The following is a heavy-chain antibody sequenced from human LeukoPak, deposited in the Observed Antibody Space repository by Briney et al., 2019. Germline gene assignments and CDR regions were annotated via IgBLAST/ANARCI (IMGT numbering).Heavy chain of an antibody. CDR1: GGSISSSNW. CDR3: ARDSGTTGEVKFDP. J-gene: IGHJ5*02. CDR2: IYHSGST. Sequence: SGTLSLTCAVSGGSISSSNWWSWVRQPPGKGLEWIGEIYHSGSTNYNPSLKSRVTMSIDTSNNQFSLRLRFVTAADTAVYYCARDSGTTGEVKFDPWGQGTLVTVSS. D-gene: IGHD3-10*01. V-gene: IGHV4-4*02.